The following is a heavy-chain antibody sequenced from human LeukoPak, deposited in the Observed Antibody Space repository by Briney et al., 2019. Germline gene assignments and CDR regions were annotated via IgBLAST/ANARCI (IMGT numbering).Heavy chain of an antibody. J-gene: IGHJ4*02. CDR3: ARDKYYYDSSGYYRSFDY. CDR1: GFTVSSNY. CDR2: IYSGGST. D-gene: IGHD3-22*01. Sequence: PGGSLRLSCAASGFTVSSNYMSWVRQAPGKGLEWVSVIYSGGSTYYADSVKGRFTISSDNSKNTLYLQMNSLRAEDTAVYYCARDKYYYDSSGYYRSFDYWGQGTLVTVSS. V-gene: IGHV3-66*01.